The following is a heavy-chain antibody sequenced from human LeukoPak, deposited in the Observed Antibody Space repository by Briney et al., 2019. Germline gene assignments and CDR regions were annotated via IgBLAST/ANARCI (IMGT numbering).Heavy chain of an antibody. CDR2: IYSGGST. V-gene: IGHV3-53*01. CDR3: ARMDYYDSSGHDY. CDR1: GFTVSSNY. Sequence: GGSLRLSCAASGFTVSSNYMSWVRQAPGKGLEWGSVIYSGGSTYYADSVKGRFTISRDNSKNTLYLQMNSLRAEDTAVYYCARMDYYDSSGHDYWGQGTLVTVSS. D-gene: IGHD3-22*01. J-gene: IGHJ4*02.